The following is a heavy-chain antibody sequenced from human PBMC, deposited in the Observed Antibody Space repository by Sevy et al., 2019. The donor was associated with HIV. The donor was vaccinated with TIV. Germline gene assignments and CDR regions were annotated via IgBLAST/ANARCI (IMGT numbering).Heavy chain of an antibody. D-gene: IGHD6-25*01. V-gene: IGHV4-31*03. J-gene: IGHJ5*02. CDR3: ARDPSRNWFDP. CDR2: IYYSGST. CDR1: GGSISSGGYY. Sequence: SETLSLTCTVSGGSISSGGYYWSWIRQHPGKGLEWIGYIYYSGSTYYNPSLKSRVTISVDTSKNQFSLKLSSVTAADTAVYYCARDPSRNWFDPSGQRTLVTVSS.